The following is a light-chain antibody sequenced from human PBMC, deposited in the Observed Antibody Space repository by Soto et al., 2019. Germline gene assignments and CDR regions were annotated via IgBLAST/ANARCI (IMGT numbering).Light chain of an antibody. Sequence: QSALTQPPSASGSPGQSVTICCNGTSSDVGGYNYISWYQHHPGKAPKLMIYEVSQRPSGVPDRFSGSKSGNTASLTVSGLQAEDEADYYCTSYAGSNNRGVFGSGTKLTVL. J-gene: IGLJ1*01. CDR2: EVS. V-gene: IGLV2-8*01. CDR3: TSYAGSNNRGV. CDR1: SSDVGGYNY.